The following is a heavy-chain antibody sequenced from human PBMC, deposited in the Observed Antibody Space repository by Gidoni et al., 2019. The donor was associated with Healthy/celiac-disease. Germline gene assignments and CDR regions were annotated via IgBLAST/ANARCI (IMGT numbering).Heavy chain of an antibody. CDR3: AKDKGSYSNYFDY. D-gene: IGHD1-26*01. CDR1: GFTFDDYA. J-gene: IGHJ4*02. Sequence: EVQLVESVGVVVQPGGSLRLSCAASGFTFDDYAMHWVRQAPGKGLEWVFLISWDGGSTYYADSVKGRFTISRDNSKNSLYLQMNSLRAEDTALYYCAKDKGSYSNYFDYWGQGTLVTVSS. V-gene: IGHV3-43D*04. CDR2: ISWDGGST.